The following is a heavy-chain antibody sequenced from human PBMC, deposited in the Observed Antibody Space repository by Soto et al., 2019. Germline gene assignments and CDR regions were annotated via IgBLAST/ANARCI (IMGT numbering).Heavy chain of an antibody. D-gene: IGHD6-6*01. V-gene: IGHV3-48*01. Sequence: EGQLVESGGGLVLPGGSLRLSCAASGFIFSTYTLNWVRQAPGKGLEWVSYISAGSDAIHYADSVKGRFTVSRDNAKNSRLLPMNSLRAEDTAVYYCARLYTSSRVGAWFDTWGQGTLVSVSS. J-gene: IGHJ5*02. CDR3: ARLYTSSRVGAWFDT. CDR1: GFIFSTYT. CDR2: ISAGSDAI.